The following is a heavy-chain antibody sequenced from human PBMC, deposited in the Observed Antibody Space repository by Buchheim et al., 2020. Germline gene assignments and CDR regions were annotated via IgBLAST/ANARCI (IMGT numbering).Heavy chain of an antibody. J-gene: IGHJ6*02. CDR1: GGTFSSYA. V-gene: IGHV1-69*06. CDR3: ARARVGTVVVMGYYYYGMDV. D-gene: IGHD3-22*01. Sequence: QVQLVQSGAEVKKPGSSVKVSCKASGGTFSSYAISWVRQAPGQGLEWMGGNFPIFGTANYAQKFQGRVTITADKSTSPAYMELSSLRSEDTAVYYCARARVGTVVVMGYYYYGMDVWGQGTT. CDR2: NFPIFGTA.